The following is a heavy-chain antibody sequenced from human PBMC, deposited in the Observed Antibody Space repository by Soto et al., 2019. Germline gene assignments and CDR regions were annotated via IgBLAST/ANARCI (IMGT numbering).Heavy chain of an antibody. J-gene: IGHJ2*01. CDR3: AKGASGYPRLYVDL. D-gene: IGHD3-22*01. V-gene: IGHV3-30*18. Sequence: QVQLVESGGGVVQPGRSLRLSCAASGFTFSSYGMHWVRQAPGKGLEWVAVISYDGSNKYYADSVKGRFTISRDNSKNTLYLQMNSLRAEDTAVYYCAKGASGYPRLYVDLWGRGTLVTVSS. CDR1: GFTFSSYG. CDR2: ISYDGSNK.